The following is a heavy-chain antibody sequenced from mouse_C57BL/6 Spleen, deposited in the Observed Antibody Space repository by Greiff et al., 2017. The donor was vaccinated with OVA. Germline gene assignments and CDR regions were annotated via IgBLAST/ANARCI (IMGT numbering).Heavy chain of an antibody. CDR1: GFTFSDYG. D-gene: IGHD4-1*02. Sequence: EVQLVESGGGLVKPGGSLKLSCAASGFTFSDYGMHWVRQAPEKGLEWVAYISSGSSTIYYADTVKGRFTISRDNAKNTLFLQMTSLRSEDTAMYYCAKRQLGRYAMDYWGQGTSVTVSS. CDR3: AKRQLGRYAMDY. J-gene: IGHJ4*01. V-gene: IGHV5-17*01. CDR2: ISSGSSTI.